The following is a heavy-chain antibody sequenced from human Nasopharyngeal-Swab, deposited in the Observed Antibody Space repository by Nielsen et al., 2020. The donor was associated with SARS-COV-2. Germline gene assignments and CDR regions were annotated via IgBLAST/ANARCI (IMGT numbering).Heavy chain of an antibody. CDR1: GFTFSSYA. CDR3: AKDPRSNDYGDYFDY. D-gene: IGHD4-17*01. CDR2: ISVSGGST. Sequence: GGSLRLSCEASGFTFSSYAMSWVRQAPGKGLEWVSAISVSGGSTYYADSVKGRFTISRDNSKNTLYLQMNSLRAEDTAVYYCAKDPRSNDYGDYFDYWGQGTLVTVSS. V-gene: IGHV3-23*01. J-gene: IGHJ4*02.